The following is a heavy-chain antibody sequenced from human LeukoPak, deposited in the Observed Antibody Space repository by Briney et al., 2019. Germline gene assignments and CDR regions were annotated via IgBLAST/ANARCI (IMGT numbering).Heavy chain of an antibody. J-gene: IGHJ4*02. CDR3: ASRMYSSSSRLNFDY. D-gene: IGHD6-6*01. CDR1: GGSIGSSSYY. Sequence: PSETLSLTCTVSGGSIGSSSYYWGWIRQPPGKGLEWIGSIYYSGSTYYNPSLKSRVTISVDTSKNQFSLKLSSVTAADTAVYYCASRMYSSSSRLNFDYWGQGTLVTVSS. V-gene: IGHV4-39*01. CDR2: IYYSGST.